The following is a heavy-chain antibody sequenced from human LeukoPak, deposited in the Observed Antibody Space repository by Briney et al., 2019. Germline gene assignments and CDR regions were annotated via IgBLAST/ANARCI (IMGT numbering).Heavy chain of an antibody. D-gene: IGHD6-19*01. CDR2: ISAYNGNT. CDR1: GYTFSSYG. J-gene: IGHJ4*02. Sequence: ASVKVSCKASGYTFSSYGISWVRQAPGQGLEWMGWISAYNGNTNYAQKLQGGVTMTTDTSTSPAYMELRSLRSDDTAVYYCARELSSGWYVLARSGYYFDYWGQGTLVTVSS. V-gene: IGHV1-18*01. CDR3: ARELSSGWYVLARSGYYFDY.